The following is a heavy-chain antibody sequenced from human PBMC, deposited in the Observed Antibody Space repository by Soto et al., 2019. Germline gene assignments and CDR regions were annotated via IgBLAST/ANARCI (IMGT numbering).Heavy chain of an antibody. CDR3: ARETVGTIDR. Sequence: QVQLQESGPGLVKPSQTLSLTYTVSGGSISSVGYYWSWIRQHPGKGLEWIGYIYNSGSTHYNPSLKSRITMSVDTSKNQFSLKLSSVTVADTAVYFCARETVGTIDRWGQGTVVIVSS. CDR1: GGSISSVGYY. J-gene: IGHJ5*02. D-gene: IGHD5-12*01. CDR2: IYNSGST. V-gene: IGHV4-31*03.